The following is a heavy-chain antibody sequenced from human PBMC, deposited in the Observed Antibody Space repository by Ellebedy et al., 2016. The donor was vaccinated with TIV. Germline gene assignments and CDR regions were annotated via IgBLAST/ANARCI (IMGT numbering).Heavy chain of an antibody. CDR3: ARAPLAAARGSWFDP. CDR1: GFTFNSYA. V-gene: IGHV3-23*01. CDR2: ISHTGSRT. Sequence: GESLKISCAASGFTFNSYAMSWVRQAPGKGLEWVSTISHTGSRTYYANSVEGRFIISRDNSKRTLYLQMNSLRAEDTAVYYCARAPLAAARGSWFDPWGQGTLVTVSS. J-gene: IGHJ5*02. D-gene: IGHD6-13*01.